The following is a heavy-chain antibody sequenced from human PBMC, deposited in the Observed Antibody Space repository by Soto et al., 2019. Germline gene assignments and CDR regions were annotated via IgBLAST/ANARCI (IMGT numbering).Heavy chain of an antibody. V-gene: IGHV1-69*02. J-gene: IGHJ5*02. CDR1: GNTLNTDT. Sequence: QVQLVQSGAEVKKPGSSVKVSCKPSGNTLNTDTITWLRQAPGQGLERMGRIIPVIGVGTYAQKFQDRVTITADKSTTTVYMQVTILTSEVTATYYCAICRTGSNGYYWSWGQGTQVTVS. CDR3: AICRTGSNGYYWS. D-gene: IGHD3-22*01. CDR2: IIPVIGVG.